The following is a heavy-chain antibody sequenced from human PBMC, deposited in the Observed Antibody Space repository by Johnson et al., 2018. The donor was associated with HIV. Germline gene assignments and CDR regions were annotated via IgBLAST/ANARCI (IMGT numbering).Heavy chain of an antibody. CDR1: GFTLSDYD. J-gene: IGHJ3*02. Sequence: VQLVDSGGGLVQPGGSLRLSCAASGFTLSDYDIHWVRQGTGKDLEWVAAIGSAGDTHYPDSVKGRFTISRENAKNSLYLQMNSLRVGDTAVYVCARVKRSGTYYRDAFDIWGQGTMVTVSS. V-gene: IGHV3-13*01. CDR2: IGSAGDT. D-gene: IGHD1-26*01. CDR3: ARVKRSGTYYRDAFDI.